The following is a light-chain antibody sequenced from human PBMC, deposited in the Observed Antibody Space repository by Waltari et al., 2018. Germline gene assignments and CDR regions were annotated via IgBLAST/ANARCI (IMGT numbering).Light chain of an antibody. Sequence: DIQMTQSPSSLSASVGDRVTITCQARYDISNYLNWYQQKAGKAPKLLIYDASNLETGVPSRFSGSGSGTDFTFTITSLQPEDIEAYYCQQYDNVPFTFGPGTKVDLK. CDR2: DAS. CDR1: YDISNY. CDR3: QQYDNVPFT. J-gene: IGKJ3*01. V-gene: IGKV1-33*01.